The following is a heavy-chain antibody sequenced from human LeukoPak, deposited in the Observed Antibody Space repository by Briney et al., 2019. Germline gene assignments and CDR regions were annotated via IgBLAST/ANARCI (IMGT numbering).Heavy chain of an antibody. CDR3: ARAGYSSGWSWRYFDY. Sequence: SETLSLTCAVYGGSFSGYYWSWIRQPPGKGLEWIGEINHSGSTNYNPSLKSRVTISVDTSKNQFSLKLSSVTAADTAVYYCARAGYSSGWSWRYFDYWGQGTLVTVSS. J-gene: IGHJ4*02. CDR1: GGSFSGYY. CDR2: INHSGST. D-gene: IGHD6-19*01. V-gene: IGHV4-34*01.